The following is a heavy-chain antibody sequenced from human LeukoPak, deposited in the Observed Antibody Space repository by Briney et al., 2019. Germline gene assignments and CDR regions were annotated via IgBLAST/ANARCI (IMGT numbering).Heavy chain of an antibody. V-gene: IGHV4-34*01. D-gene: IGHD3-16*01. J-gene: IGHJ5*02. CDR2: INHSGST. CDR3: ARGVLGTPNWFDP. CDR1: GGSFSGYY. Sequence: SETLSLTCAVYGGSFSGYYWSWIRQPPGKGLEWIGEINHSGSTNYNPSLKSRATISVDTSKNQFSLKLSSVTAADTAVYYCARGVLGTPNWFDPWGQGTLVTVSS.